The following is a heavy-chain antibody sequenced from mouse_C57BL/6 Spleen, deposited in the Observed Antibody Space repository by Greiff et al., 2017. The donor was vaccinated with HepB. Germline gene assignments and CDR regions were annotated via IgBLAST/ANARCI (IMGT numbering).Heavy chain of an antibody. CDR3: ARSNYCGSSKAPHWYFDV. CDR2: IYPGGGYT. D-gene: IGHD1-1*01. V-gene: IGHV1-63*01. Sequence: QVQLKQSGAELVRPGTSVKMSCKASGYTFTNYWIGWAKQRPGHGLEWIGDIYPGGGYTNYNEKFKGKATLTADKSSSTAYMQFSSLTSEDSAIYYCARSNYCGSSKAPHWYFDVWGTGTTVTVSS. CDR1: GYTFTNYW. J-gene: IGHJ1*03.